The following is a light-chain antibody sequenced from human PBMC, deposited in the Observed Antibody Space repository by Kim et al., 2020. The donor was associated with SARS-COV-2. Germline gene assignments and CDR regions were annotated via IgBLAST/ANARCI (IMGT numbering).Light chain of an antibody. Sequence: SASVGDRVTSACQASQDISNYLKLYQQKPEKAPKLLIYDASNLETGVPSRFSGSGSGTDFTFTISSLQPEDIATYYWQQYDNLPYTFGQGTKLEI. CDR3: QQYDNLPYT. V-gene: IGKV1-33*01. CDR1: QDISNY. CDR2: DAS. J-gene: IGKJ2*01.